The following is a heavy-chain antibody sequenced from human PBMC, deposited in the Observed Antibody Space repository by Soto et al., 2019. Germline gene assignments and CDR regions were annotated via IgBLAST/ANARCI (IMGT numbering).Heavy chain of an antibody. CDR1: GFSLSTSGVG. CDR3: ARILSSSWYFWFDP. D-gene: IGHD6-13*01. CDR2: TYWVDDK. J-gene: IGHJ5*02. V-gene: IGHV2-5*02. Sequence: QITLKESGPTLVKPTQTLTLTCTFSGFSLSTSGVGVGWIRQPPGKALEWLALTYWVDDKRYSPSLKSRLTITKETSKNQVVLTMTNMDPVDTATYYCARILSSSWYFWFDPWGQGTLVTVSS.